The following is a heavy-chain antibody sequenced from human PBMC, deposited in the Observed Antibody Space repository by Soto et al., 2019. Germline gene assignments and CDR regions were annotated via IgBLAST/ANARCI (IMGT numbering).Heavy chain of an antibody. CDR2: IIPILGIA. Sequence: QVQLVQSGAEVKKPGSSVKVSCKASGGTFSSYTISWVRQAPGQGLEWMGRIIPILGIANYAQKFQGRVTITADKSTSTAYIELSRLRSDDTAVYYCASLGGYGDYVSNWFDPWGQGTLVTVSS. CDR1: GGTFSSYT. V-gene: IGHV1-69*02. CDR3: ASLGGYGDYVSNWFDP. D-gene: IGHD4-17*01. J-gene: IGHJ5*02.